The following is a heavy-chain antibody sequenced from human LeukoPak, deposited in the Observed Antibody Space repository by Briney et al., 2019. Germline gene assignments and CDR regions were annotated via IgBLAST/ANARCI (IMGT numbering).Heavy chain of an antibody. CDR3: AKDLEYFQH. CDR2: ISGDGGST. CDR1: GFTFDDYA. Sequence: GGSLRLSCAASGFTFDDYAMHWVRQAPGKGLEWVSLISGDGGSTYYAVSVKGRFTISRDNGKNYLYLQMNSLRPEDTALYYCAKDLEYFQHWGEGTLVTVSS. V-gene: IGHV3-43*02. J-gene: IGHJ1*01.